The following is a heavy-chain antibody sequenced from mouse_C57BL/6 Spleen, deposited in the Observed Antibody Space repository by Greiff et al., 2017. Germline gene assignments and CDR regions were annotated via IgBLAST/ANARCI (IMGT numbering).Heavy chain of an antibody. Sequence: EVKLQESGGGLVQPGGSLSLSCAASGFTFTDYYMSWVRQPPGKALEWLGFIRNKANGYTTEYSASVKGRFTISRDNSQSILYLQMNALRAEDSATDYCARYHGNYGGWYFDVWGTGTTVTVSS. CDR2: IRNKANGYTT. CDR3: ARYHGNYGGWYFDV. CDR1: GFTFTDYY. D-gene: IGHD2-1*01. J-gene: IGHJ1*03. V-gene: IGHV7-3*01.